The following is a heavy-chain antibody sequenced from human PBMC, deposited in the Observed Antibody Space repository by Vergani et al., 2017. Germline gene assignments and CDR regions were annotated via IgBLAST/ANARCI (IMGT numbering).Heavy chain of an antibody. CDR3: ARHRRQWDLVSSHTYYMDV. Sequence: EVQLVQSGAEVKKPGESLMISCKGSGYSFSNYWIGWVRQMPGKGLEWMGIIYPGDSDTIYSPSFQGMVTFSADKSIISAYLQWSSMQSSDTYMYDCARHRRQWDLVSSHTYYMDVWGKGTTVTVSS. CDR1: GYSFSNYW. CDR2: IYPGDSDT. D-gene: IGHD1-26*01. V-gene: IGHV5-51*01. J-gene: IGHJ6*03.